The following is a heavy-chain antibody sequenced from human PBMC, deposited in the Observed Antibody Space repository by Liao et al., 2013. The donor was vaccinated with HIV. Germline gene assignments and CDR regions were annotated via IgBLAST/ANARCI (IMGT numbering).Heavy chain of an antibody. CDR1: GGSISGKTNY. CDR3: ARGEGYNMY. D-gene: IGHD5-24*01. Sequence: QLQESGPGLVRPSETLSLACNVSGGSISGKTNYWSWFRQPPGKGLEWIGYIFHSGSPTYNPSLKSRVTILIDTSKNQFSLRLNSVTAADTAVYYCARGEGYNMYWGQGTLVTVSS. CDR2: IFHSGSP. V-gene: IGHV4-61*01. J-gene: IGHJ4*02.